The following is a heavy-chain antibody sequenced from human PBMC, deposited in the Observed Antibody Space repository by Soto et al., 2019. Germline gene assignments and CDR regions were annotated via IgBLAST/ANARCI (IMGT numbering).Heavy chain of an antibody. CDR1: GGTFSSYA. V-gene: IGHV1-69*13. Sequence: SSAKDSCKGFGGTFSSYAISWVRQAPGQGLERMGGIIPIFGTANYAQKFQGRVTITADEYTSTAYMELSSLRSEDTAVYYCARDKRSYYDSSGYPYDAFDIWGQGTMVTVSS. J-gene: IGHJ3*02. CDR2: IIPIFGTA. CDR3: ARDKRSYYDSSGYPYDAFDI. D-gene: IGHD3-22*01.